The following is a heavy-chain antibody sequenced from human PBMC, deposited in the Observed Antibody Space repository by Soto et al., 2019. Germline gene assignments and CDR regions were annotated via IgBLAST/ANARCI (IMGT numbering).Heavy chain of an antibody. V-gene: IGHV3-23*05. J-gene: IGHJ4*02. CDR2: IDKSGGDT. CDR3: AKDTYSRSWYF. CDR1: GCTFTNYL. D-gene: IGHD2-2*01. Sequence: EVQLLEPGGDLVQPGGSLRLSCAASGCTFTNYLMTWVRQAPGKGLEWVSSIDKSGGDTYYADSVKGRFTISRDNSKNTLYLQMNGLRAEDTALYYCAKDTYSRSWYFWGQGTLVTVSS.